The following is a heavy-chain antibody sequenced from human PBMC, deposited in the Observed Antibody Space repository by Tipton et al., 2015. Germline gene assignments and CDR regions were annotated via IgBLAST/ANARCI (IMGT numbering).Heavy chain of an antibody. J-gene: IGHJ4*02. Sequence: LRLSCTVSGASVSNGDHYWTWIRQHPGKGLEWIGYIYYSGSTSYNPSLGSRLSISLDTSKNQFSLKLTSVTAADTAVYHCARLWSYDFWSATSYSFDYWGQGTLVTVSS. CDR3: ARLWSYDFWSATSYSFDY. D-gene: IGHD3-3*01. CDR1: GASVSNGDHY. V-gene: IGHV4-31*03. CDR2: IYYSGST.